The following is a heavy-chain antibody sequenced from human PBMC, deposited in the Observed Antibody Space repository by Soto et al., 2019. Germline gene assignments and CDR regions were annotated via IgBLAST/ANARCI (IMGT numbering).Heavy chain of an antibody. CDR1: GGTFSSYA. CDR2: IIPIFGTA. J-gene: IGHJ4*02. D-gene: IGHD1-26*01. CDR3: ARDPAVGATIQFDY. V-gene: IGHV1-69*13. Sequence: SVKVSCKASGGTFSSYAISWVRQAPGQGLEWMGGIIPIFGTANYAQKFKGRVTITADESTSTAYMELSSLRSEDTTEYYCARDPAVGATIQFDYWGQGTLVTVSS.